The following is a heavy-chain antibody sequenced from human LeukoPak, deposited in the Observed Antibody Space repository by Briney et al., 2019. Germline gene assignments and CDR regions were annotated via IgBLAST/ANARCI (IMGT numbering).Heavy chain of an antibody. CDR2: IHYSGST. J-gene: IGHJ4*02. V-gene: IGHV4-59*08. Sequence: SETLSLTCTVSGGSISSYYWSWIRQPPGKGLEWIGYIHYSGSTNYNPSHKSRVTISVDTSKNQFSLRLSSVTAADTAVYYCARHRSSGYYPFDYCGQGTLVTVSS. CDR1: GGSISSYY. D-gene: IGHD3-22*01. CDR3: ARHRSSGYYPFDY.